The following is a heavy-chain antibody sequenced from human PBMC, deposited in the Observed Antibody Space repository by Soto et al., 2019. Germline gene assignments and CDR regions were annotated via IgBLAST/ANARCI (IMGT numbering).Heavy chain of an antibody. Sequence: QVQLQESGPGLVKPSETLSLTCTVSGGSISSYYWSWIRQPPGKGLEWIGYIYYSGITNYNPSLKSRFTISVDPSTNQYSLKFNSVPAAETAVYYCARYKSNYYYGMDVWGQGTTVAVAS. CDR3: ARYKSNYYYGMDV. V-gene: IGHV4-59*01. D-gene: IGHD1-20*01. CDR2: IYYSGIT. CDR1: GGSISSYY. J-gene: IGHJ6*02.